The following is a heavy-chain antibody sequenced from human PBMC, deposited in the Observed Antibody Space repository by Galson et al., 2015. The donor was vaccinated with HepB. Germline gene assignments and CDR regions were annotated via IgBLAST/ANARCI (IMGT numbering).Heavy chain of an antibody. CDR3: AREKRDGYNKYYFDY. V-gene: IGHV3-30-3*01. CDR2: ISYDGSNK. D-gene: IGHD5-24*01. J-gene: IGHJ4*02. Sequence: SLRLSCAASGFTFSSYAMHWVRQAPGKGLEWVAVISYDGSNKYYADSVKGRFTISRDNSKNTLYLQMNSLRAEDTAVYYCAREKRDGYNKYYFDYWGQGTLVTVSS. CDR1: GFTFSSYA.